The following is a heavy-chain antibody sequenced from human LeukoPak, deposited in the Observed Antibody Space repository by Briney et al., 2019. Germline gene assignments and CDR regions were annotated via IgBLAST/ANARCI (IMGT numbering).Heavy chain of an antibody. D-gene: IGHD6-13*01. V-gene: IGHV4-34*01. J-gene: IGHJ4*02. CDR3: ARVMAAAGKIDY. CDR2: INHSGST. CDR1: GGSSSGYY. Sequence: PSETLSLTCAVYGGSSSGYYWSWIRQPPGKGLEWIGEINHSGSTNYNPSLKSRVTISVDTSKNQFSLKLSSVTAADTAVYYCARVMAAAGKIDYWGQGTLVTVSS.